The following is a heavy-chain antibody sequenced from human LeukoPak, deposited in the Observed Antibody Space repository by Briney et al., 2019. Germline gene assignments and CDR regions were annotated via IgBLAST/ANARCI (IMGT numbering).Heavy chain of an antibody. CDR2: IGASGGTT. CDR3: ARGGASELYYFDY. CDR1: RFTFSTYA. Sequence: GGSLRLSCSASRFTFSTYAMSWVRQAPGEGLEWVSAIGASGGTTFYADSVRGRFTISRDNSKNTLFLQMNSLRAEDTAVYYCARGGASELYYFDYWGQGTLVTVSS. V-gene: IGHV3-23*01. J-gene: IGHJ4*02. D-gene: IGHD2-15*01.